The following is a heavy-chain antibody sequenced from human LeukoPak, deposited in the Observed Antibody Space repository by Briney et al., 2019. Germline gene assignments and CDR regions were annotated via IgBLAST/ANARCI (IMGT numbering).Heavy chain of an antibody. CDR3: ARGRVSSSTWYSTYYYYFYMDV. CDR1: DDSITMYY. CDR2: VDHTGST. Sequence: SEALSLTCTVSDDSITMYYWTWIRQPPGKGLEWIGYVDHTGSTKFNPSLNGRVSISRDTSKNLFSLRLRSVTAADTAVYFCARGRVSSSTWYSTYYYYFYMDVWGKGTTVTVSS. V-gene: IGHV4-59*01. J-gene: IGHJ6*03. D-gene: IGHD4-11*01.